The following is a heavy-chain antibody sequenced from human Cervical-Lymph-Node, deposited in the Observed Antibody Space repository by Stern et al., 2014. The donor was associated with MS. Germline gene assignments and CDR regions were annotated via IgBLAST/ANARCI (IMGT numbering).Heavy chain of an antibody. CDR2: LHARGAT. J-gene: IGHJ4*02. CDR3: ARGHWELLGNNYFDS. CDR1: GASISSGTSY. Sequence: QLQLQESGPGLVKPSQTLSLTCTVSGASISSGTSYWSWIRQPAGGGLEWIGRLHARGATYYNPSLQSRVPISGETSQNQFSLNRNSVTAADTAVYYCARGHWELLGNNYFDSWGQGTLVTVSS. V-gene: IGHV4-61*02. D-gene: IGHD1-26*01.